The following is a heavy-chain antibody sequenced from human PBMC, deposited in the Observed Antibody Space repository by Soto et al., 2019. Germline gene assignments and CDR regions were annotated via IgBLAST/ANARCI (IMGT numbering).Heavy chain of an antibody. CDR3: ARAYSDAFDI. V-gene: IGHV3-11*01. D-gene: IGHD2-15*01. CDR1: GFTFSDYY. Sequence: QVQLVESGGGLVKPGGSLRLSCAASGFTFSDYYMTWIRQAPGKGPEWVSYISSSGTGIYYADSVRGRFTISRDNAKNSLYLQMSSLRAEDTAVYYCARAYSDAFDIWGQGTMVTVSS. J-gene: IGHJ3*02. CDR2: ISSSGTGI.